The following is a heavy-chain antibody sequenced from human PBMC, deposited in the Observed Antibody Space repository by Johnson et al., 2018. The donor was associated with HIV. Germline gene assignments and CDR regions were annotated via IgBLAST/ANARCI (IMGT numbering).Heavy chain of an antibody. Sequence: VQLVESGGGLIQPGGSLRLSCAASGFTVSSNYMSWVRQAPGKGLEWVSVIYSGGSTSYADSVKGRFTISRDNSKNTLYLQMNSLRAEDTAVYYCARSCGGDCNDAFDIWGQGTMVTVSS. CDR3: ARSCGGDCNDAFDI. V-gene: IGHV3-53*01. CDR1: GFTVSSNY. CDR2: IYSGGST. D-gene: IGHD2-21*02. J-gene: IGHJ3*02.